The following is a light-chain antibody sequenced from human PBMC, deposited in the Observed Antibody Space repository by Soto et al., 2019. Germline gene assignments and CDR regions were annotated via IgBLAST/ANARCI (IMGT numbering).Light chain of an antibody. CDR1: QSVGSTY. V-gene: IGKV3-20*01. CDR2: YSS. J-gene: IGKJ1*01. Sequence: EIVLTQSPGTLSLSPGERATLSCRASQSVGSTYLAWYQQRPGQAPRLLIHYSSTRATDVPARFSGSGSGTNFTLAISSLQSEDFAVYFCQQYAYWPETFGQGTKVDIK. CDR3: QQYAYWPET.